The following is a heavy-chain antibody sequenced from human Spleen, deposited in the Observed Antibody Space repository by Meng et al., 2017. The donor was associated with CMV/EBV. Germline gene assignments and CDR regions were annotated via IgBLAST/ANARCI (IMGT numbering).Heavy chain of an antibody. J-gene: IGHJ3*02. D-gene: IGHD3-3*01. CDR2: ISGSGGST. CDR3: AKDDNDFWSGSTGDAFDI. CDR1: GFTFSSYA. Sequence: GESLKISCAASGFTFSSYAMSWVRQAPGKGLEWVSAISGSGGSTYYADSVKGRFTISRDNSKNTLYLQMNSLRAEDTAVYYCAKDDNDFWSGSTGDAFDIWGQRTMVTVSS. V-gene: IGHV3-23*01.